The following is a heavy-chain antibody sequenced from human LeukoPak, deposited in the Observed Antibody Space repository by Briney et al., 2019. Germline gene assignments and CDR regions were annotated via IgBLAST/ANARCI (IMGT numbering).Heavy chain of an antibody. CDR1: GYTFTSYD. Sequence: ASVKVSCKASGYTFTSYDTNWVRQATGQGLEWMGWMNPNSGNTGYAQKFQGRVTMTRNTSISTAYMELSSLRSEDTAVYYCARGFRFTMVRGVIGYWGQGTLVTVSS. D-gene: IGHD3-10*01. CDR3: ARGFRFTMVRGVIGY. J-gene: IGHJ4*02. V-gene: IGHV1-8*01. CDR2: MNPNSGNT.